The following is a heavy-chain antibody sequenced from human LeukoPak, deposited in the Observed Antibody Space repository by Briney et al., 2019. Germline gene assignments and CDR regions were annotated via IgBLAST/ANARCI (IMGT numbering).Heavy chain of an antibody. CDR2: INHSGST. CDR3: ARNWNDAPLVNYYYYYYMDV. D-gene: IGHD1-1*01. Sequence: GSLRLSCAASRFTFTTYGMHWIRQPPGKGLEWIGEINHSGSTNYNPSLKSRVTISVDTSKNQFSLKLSSVSAADTAVYYCARNWNDAPLVNYYYYYYMDVWGKGTTVTISS. CDR1: RFTFTTYG. J-gene: IGHJ6*03. V-gene: IGHV4-34*01.